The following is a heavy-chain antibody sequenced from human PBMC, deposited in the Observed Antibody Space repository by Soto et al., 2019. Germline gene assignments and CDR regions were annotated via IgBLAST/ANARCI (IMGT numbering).Heavy chain of an antibody. CDR1: GFTFSDYA. Sequence: GGSLRLSCAASGFTFSDYAMSWVRQAPGKGLEWVSLISGDGGSTYYADSVKGRFTISRDNSNNTLYLQMNSLRTEDTALYYCATDYCGGDCSFDYWGQGTLVTVSS. J-gene: IGHJ4*02. CDR3: ATDYCGGDCSFDY. CDR2: ISGDGGST. D-gene: IGHD2-21*02. V-gene: IGHV3-43*02.